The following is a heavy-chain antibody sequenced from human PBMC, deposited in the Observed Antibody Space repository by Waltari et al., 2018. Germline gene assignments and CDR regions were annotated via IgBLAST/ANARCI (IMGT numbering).Heavy chain of an antibody. D-gene: IGHD3-10*01. V-gene: IGHV1-8*01. CDR2: MNPNSGNT. J-gene: IGHJ4*02. CDR3: ARPRSGSYYNDFDY. Sequence: QVQLVQSGAEVKKPGASVKVSCKASGYTFTSYDINWVRQATGQGLEWMGWMNPNSGNTGDAQKFQGRVTMTRNTSISTAYMELSSLRSEDTAVYYCARPRSGSYYNDFDYWGQGTLVTVSS. CDR1: GYTFTSYD.